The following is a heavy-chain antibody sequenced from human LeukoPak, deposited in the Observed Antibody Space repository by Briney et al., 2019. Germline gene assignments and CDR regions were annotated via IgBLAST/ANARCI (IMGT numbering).Heavy chain of an antibody. CDR2: IKQDGSEK. V-gene: IGHV3-7*01. CDR3: ARAHTVVLPAGPFDY. J-gene: IGHJ4*02. Sequence: GGSLRLSCAASGFTFSGYWMSWVRQTPGKGLEWVANIKQDGSEKYYVDSVKGRFTISRDNAKNSLYLQMNSLRAEDTAVYYCARAHTVVLPAGPFDYWGQGTLVTVSS. D-gene: IGHD2-2*01. CDR1: GFTFSGYW.